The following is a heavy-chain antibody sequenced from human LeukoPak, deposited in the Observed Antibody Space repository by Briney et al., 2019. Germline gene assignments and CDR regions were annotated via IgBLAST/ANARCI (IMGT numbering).Heavy chain of an antibody. Sequence: HPGGSLRLSCAASGFTVSLYYMTWVRQAPGKGLEWVSVIYSGGPTYYADSVKGRFTISRDNSKNTVYLQMNSQRGEDTAVYFCARGWVVATGGFDMWGQGTMVTVSS. CDR2: IYSGGPT. V-gene: IGHV3-53*01. J-gene: IGHJ3*02. CDR1: GFTVSLYY. CDR3: ARGWVVATGGFDM. D-gene: IGHD2-8*02.